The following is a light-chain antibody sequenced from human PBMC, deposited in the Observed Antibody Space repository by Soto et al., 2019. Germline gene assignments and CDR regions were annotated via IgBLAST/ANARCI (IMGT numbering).Light chain of an antibody. J-gene: IGKJ1*01. CDR2: GAS. Sequence: DIVLTQSPGTLSLSAGESATLSCRASQSVSSNLVWYQQKPGQAPRLLIYGASTSVTGIPARFSGSGSVTEFTLTISSLQSDDFAVYYSQQYHNWWTYGQGTKVDIK. CDR3: QQYHNWWT. CDR1: QSVSSN. V-gene: IGKV3-15*01.